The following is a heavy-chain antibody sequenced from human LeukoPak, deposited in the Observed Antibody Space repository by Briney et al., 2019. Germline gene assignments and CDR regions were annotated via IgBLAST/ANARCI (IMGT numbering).Heavy chain of an antibody. CDR1: GHTFTSYA. D-gene: IGHD3-22*01. Sequence: GASVKVSCKASGHTFTSYAMNWVRQAPGQGLEWMGWINTNTGNPTYAQGFTGRFVFSLDTSVSTAYLQISSLKAEDTAVYYCARDRVIVVVTDGMDVWGQGTTVTVSS. V-gene: IGHV7-4-1*02. CDR3: ARDRVIVVVTDGMDV. J-gene: IGHJ6*02. CDR2: INTNTGNP.